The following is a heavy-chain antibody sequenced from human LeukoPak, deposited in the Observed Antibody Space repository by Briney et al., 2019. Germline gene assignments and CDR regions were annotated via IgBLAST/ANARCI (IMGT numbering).Heavy chain of an antibody. V-gene: IGHV3-49*04. CDR3: TSGPSGYLYYYYGMDV. D-gene: IGHD5-12*01. J-gene: IGHJ6*04. Sequence: GGSLRLSCTASGFTFGDYAMSRVRQAPGKGLEWVGFIRSKAYGGTTEYAASVKGRFTISRDDSKSIAYLQMNSLKTEDTAVYYCTSGPSGYLYYYYGMDVWGKGTTVTVSS. CDR1: GFTFGDYA. CDR2: IRSKAYGGTT.